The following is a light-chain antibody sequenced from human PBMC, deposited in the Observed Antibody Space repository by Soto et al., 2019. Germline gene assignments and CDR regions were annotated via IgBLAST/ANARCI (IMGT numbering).Light chain of an antibody. J-gene: IGKJ4*01. CDR3: QQAHSIPLT. CDR2: AAS. Sequence: DIQMTQSPSSVSASVGDRVTITCRASQDISSWLAWYQQKPGNAPQLLIYAASSLQSAVPSRVSGSGSGTDFTLTISSLQPEDVATYYCQQAHSIPLTFGGGTKVEIK. CDR1: QDISSW. V-gene: IGKV1-12*01.